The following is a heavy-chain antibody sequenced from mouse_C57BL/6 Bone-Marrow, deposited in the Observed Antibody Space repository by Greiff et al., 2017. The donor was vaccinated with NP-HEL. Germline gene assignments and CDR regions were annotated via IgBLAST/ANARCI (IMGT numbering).Heavy chain of an antibody. V-gene: IGHV1-59*01. Sequence: VQLQQPGAELVRPGTSVKLSCKASGYTFTSYWMHWVKQRPGQGLEWIGVIDPSDSYTNYNQKFKGKATLTVDTSSSTAYMQLSSLTSEDSAVYYCAREGSRVDYWGQGTTLTVSS. CDR1: GYTFTSYW. CDR2: IDPSDSYT. CDR3: AREGSRVDY. J-gene: IGHJ2*01.